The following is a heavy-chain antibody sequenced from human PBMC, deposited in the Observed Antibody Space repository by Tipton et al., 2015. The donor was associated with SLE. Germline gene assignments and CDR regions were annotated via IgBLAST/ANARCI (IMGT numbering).Heavy chain of an antibody. CDR1: GGSISSYY. J-gene: IGHJ4*02. D-gene: IGHD1-26*01. CDR3: ARDGYGGSHFSY. V-gene: IGHV4-59*01. CDR2: IYYSGST. Sequence: LRLSCTVSGGSISSYYWSWIRQPPGKGLEWIGYIYYSGSTNYSPSLKSRVTISVDTSKNQFSLKLSSVTAADTAVYYCARDGYGGSHFSYWGQGTLVTVSS.